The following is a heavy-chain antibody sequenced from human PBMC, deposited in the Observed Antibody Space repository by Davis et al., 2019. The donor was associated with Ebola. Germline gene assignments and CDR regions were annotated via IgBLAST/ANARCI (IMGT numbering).Heavy chain of an antibody. J-gene: IGHJ4*02. V-gene: IGHV3-73*01. CDR1: GFTFSDSA. CDR3: GKGGGQQLVLFRFDY. D-gene: IGHD6-13*01. Sequence: PGGSLRLSCAASGFTFSDSAMHWVRQASGRGLEWVGRIRSKANSYATTYAASVKGRFTISRDDSKNTAYLQMNSLRAEDTAVYYCGKGGGQQLVLFRFDYWGQGTLVTVSS. CDR2: IRSKANSYAT.